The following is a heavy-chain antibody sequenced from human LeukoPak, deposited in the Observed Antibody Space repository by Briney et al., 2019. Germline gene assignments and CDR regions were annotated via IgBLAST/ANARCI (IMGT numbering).Heavy chain of an antibody. CDR1: GGTFSSYA. J-gene: IGHJ4*02. Sequence: APVKVSCKASGGTFSSYAISWVRQAPGQGLEWMGGIIPIFGTANYAQKFQGRVTITTDESTSTAYMELSSLRSEDTAVYYCARGRDYGDPLFDYWGQGTLVTVSS. CDR2: IIPIFGTA. V-gene: IGHV1-69*05. CDR3: ARGRDYGDPLFDY. D-gene: IGHD4-17*01.